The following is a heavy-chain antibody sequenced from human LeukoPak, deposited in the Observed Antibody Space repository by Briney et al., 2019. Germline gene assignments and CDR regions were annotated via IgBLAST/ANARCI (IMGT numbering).Heavy chain of an antibody. CDR2: IYYSGST. V-gene: IGHV4-59*01. D-gene: IGHD2-2*01. CDR1: GGSLSGYY. CDR3: ASIRAAGSPYYYYYYMDV. J-gene: IGHJ6*03. Sequence: KPSETLSLTCAVYGGSLSGYYWSWIRQSPGKCLEWIGYIYYSGSTNYNPSLKSRVTISVDTSKNQFSLKLSSVTAADTAVYYCASIRAAGSPYYYYYYMDVWGKGTTVTVSS.